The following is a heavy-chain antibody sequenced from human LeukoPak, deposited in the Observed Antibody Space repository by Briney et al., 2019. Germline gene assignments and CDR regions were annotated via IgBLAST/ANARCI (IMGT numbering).Heavy chain of an antibody. CDR3: ALYDKAFDY. CDR2: IKQDGSEK. J-gene: IGHJ4*02. V-gene: IGHV3-7*01. D-gene: IGHD3-16*01. Sequence: GGSLRLSCAASGFTFSRYWMSWVRQAPGKGLEWVANIKQDGSEKYYVDSVKGRFTISRDNAKNSLYLQMNSLRAEDTAVYYCALYDKAFDYWGQGTLVTVSS. CDR1: GFTFSRYW.